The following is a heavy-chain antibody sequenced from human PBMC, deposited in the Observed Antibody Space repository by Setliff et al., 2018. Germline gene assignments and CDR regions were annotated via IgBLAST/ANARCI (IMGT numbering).Heavy chain of an antibody. V-gene: IGHV4-59*11. CDR3: AGGAFGSRWYVRPWFDP. J-gene: IGHJ5*02. CDR2: IDQSGST. Sequence: SETLSLTCTVSGDSISSHFWTWIRQPPGKGLEWIGDIDQSGSTNYNPSLKSRLTISVDTSKNQFSLSLSSVTAADTAVYYCAGGAFGSRWYVRPWFDPWGQGTLVTVSS. D-gene: IGHD6-13*01. CDR1: GDSISSHF.